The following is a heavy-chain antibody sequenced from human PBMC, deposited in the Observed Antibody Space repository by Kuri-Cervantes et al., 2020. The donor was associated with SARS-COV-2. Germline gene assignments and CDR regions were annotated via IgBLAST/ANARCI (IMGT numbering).Heavy chain of an antibody. V-gene: IGHV4-4*07. CDR1: GGSISSYY. D-gene: IGHD3-3*01. CDR2: IYTSGST. CDR3: ARAIPSRDFWSGYSQNYYYYMDV. Sequence: SETLSLTCTVSGGSISSYYWSWIRQPAGKGLEWIGRIYTSGSTNYNPSLKSRVTMSVDTSKNQFSLKLSSVTAADTAVYYCARAIPSRDFWSGYSQNYYYYMDVWGKGTTVTVS. J-gene: IGHJ6*03.